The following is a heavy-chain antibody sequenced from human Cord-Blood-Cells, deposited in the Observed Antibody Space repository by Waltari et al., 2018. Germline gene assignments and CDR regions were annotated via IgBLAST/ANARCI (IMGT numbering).Heavy chain of an antibody. CDR3: AKVAATANWFDP. CDR1: GYTFPGSV. D-gene: IGHD2-15*01. V-gene: IGHV1-2*02. Sequence: QVQLVQSGAEVKKHGASVKVSCKASGYTFPGSVMHWLRPAPGQGLEWMGWINPNSGGTNYAQKFQGRVTMTRDTSISTAYMELSRLRSDDTAVYYCAKVAATANWFDPWGQGTLVTVSS. J-gene: IGHJ5*02. CDR2: INPNSGGT.